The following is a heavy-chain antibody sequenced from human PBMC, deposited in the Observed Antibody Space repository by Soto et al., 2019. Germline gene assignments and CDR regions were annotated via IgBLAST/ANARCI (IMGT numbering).Heavy chain of an antibody. J-gene: IGHJ4*02. Sequence: GASVKVSCKASGYSFTDFGVNWVRQAPGQGLEWMGWISPNNGSRDYAQRFQGRLTMTTDTSISTAYMELRKLRSDDTAVYYCARDEGSSWYVFDYWGQGTLVTVSS. CDR1: GYSFTDFG. CDR3: ARDEGSSWYVFDY. V-gene: IGHV1-2*02. D-gene: IGHD6-13*01. CDR2: ISPNNGSR.